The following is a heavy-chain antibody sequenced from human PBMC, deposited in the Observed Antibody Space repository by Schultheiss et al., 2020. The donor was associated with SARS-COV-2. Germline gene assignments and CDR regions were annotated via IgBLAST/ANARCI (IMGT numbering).Heavy chain of an antibody. CDR2: IYHSGST. CDR1: GGSISSSNW. Sequence: SETLSLTCAVSGGSISSSNWWSWVRQPPGKGLEWIGEIYHSGSTNYNPSLKSRVTISVDKSKNQFSLKVSSVTAADTAVYYCARDVQQQLLYYYMDVWGKGTTVTVSS. V-gene: IGHV4-4*02. D-gene: IGHD6-13*01. CDR3: ARDVQQQLLYYYMDV. J-gene: IGHJ6*03.